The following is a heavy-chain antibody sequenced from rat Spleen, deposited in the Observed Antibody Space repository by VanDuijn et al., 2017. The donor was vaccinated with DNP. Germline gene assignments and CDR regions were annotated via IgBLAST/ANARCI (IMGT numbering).Heavy chain of an antibody. CDR1: GIIFSKYG. J-gene: IGHJ4*01. CDR2: ISTSGDNT. Sequence: EVQLVESGGGLVQPGRSLKLSCAASGIIFSKYGMAWVRQAPTKGLEWVASISTSGDNTYYRDSVKGRFTLSRDNAQSTLYLQMDSLRSEETATSYCARHRKIMPYYYVMDAWGQGASVTVSS. V-gene: IGHV5S11*01. CDR3: ARHRKIMPYYYVMDA. D-gene: IGHD1-12*01.